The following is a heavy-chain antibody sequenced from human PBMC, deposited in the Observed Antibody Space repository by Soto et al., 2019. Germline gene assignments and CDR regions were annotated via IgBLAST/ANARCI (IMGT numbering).Heavy chain of an antibody. CDR3: ASHDYGDYGSFEY. D-gene: IGHD4-17*01. CDR1: GGSISSYY. Sequence: SETLSLTCTVSGGSISSYYWSWIRQPPGKGLEWIGHIYYSGSTNYNPSLKSRVTISVDMSKNQFSLKLRSVTAADTAMYYCASHDYGDYGSFEYWGQGILVTVSS. V-gene: IGHV4-59*08. J-gene: IGHJ4*02. CDR2: IYYSGST.